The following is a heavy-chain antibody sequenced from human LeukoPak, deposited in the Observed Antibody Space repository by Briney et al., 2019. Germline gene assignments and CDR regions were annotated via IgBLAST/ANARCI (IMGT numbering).Heavy chain of an antibody. CDR1: GGSISSGGYY. CDR2: IYYSGST. J-gene: IGHJ3*02. Sequence: PSETLSLTCTVSGGSISSGGYYWSWIRQHPGKGLEWIGYIYYSGSTYYNPSLKSRVTISVDTSKNQFSLKLSSVTAAGTAVYYCAREGPSFGVIPPPIWGQGTMVTVSS. V-gene: IGHV4-31*03. D-gene: IGHD3-3*01. CDR3: AREGPSFGVIPPPI.